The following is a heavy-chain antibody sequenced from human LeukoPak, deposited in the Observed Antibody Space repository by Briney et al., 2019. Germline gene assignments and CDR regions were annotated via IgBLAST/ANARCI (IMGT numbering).Heavy chain of an antibody. Sequence: GASVKVSCKASGGTFSSYAISWVRQAPGQGLEWMGGIIPIFGTANYAQKFQGRVTITADESTSTAYMELSSLRSEDTAVYYCAREFPPYSGRLGYWGQGTLVTVSP. CDR2: IIPIFGTA. CDR1: GGTFSSYA. CDR3: AREFPPYSGRLGY. D-gene: IGHD1-26*01. J-gene: IGHJ4*02. V-gene: IGHV1-69*13.